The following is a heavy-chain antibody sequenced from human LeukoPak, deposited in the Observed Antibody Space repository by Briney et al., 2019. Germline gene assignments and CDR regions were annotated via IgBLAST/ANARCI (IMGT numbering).Heavy chain of an antibody. CDR3: AKGRSYYGSGSLEY. CDR2: ISYDGSDK. Sequence: QPGRSLRLSCAASGFTFSTYGMYWVRQAPSKGLEWVAVISYDGSDKYYADSLKGRFTISRDNSNNMLYLQMNSLRAEDTALYYCAKGRSYYGSGSLEYWGQGTLVTVSS. J-gene: IGHJ4*02. CDR1: GFTFSTYG. V-gene: IGHV3-30*18. D-gene: IGHD3-10*01.